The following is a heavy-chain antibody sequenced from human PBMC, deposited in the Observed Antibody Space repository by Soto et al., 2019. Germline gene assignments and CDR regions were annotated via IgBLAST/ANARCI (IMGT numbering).Heavy chain of an antibody. V-gene: IGHV4-59*12. CDR3: ARVRTMVRGVTNPLVYLDY. D-gene: IGHD3-10*01. Sequence: SETLSLTCTVSGGSISSYYWSWIRQPPGKGLEWIGYIYYSGSTNYNPSLKSRVTISVDTSKNQFSLKLSSVTAADTAVYYCARVRTMVRGVTNPLVYLDYWGQGTLVTVSS. J-gene: IGHJ4*02. CDR1: GGSISSYY. CDR2: IYYSGST.